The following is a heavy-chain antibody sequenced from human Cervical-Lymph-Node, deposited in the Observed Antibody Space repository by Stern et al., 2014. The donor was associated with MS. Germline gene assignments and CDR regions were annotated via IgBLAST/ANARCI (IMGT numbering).Heavy chain of an antibody. V-gene: IGHV3-23*04. D-gene: IGHD6-19*01. CDR1: GFTFSSYA. CDR2: ISDSGDNT. J-gene: IGHJ4*02. CDR3: AKDRYSSGSHLDY. Sequence: EVQLVESGGGLVQPGGSLRLSCAASGFTFSSYAMSWVRQAPGKGLEWVSGISDSGDNTYYADSVKGRFTISRDNPKNTLYLQMNSLRVEDTAVYYCAKDRYSSGSHLDYWGQGTLVTVSS.